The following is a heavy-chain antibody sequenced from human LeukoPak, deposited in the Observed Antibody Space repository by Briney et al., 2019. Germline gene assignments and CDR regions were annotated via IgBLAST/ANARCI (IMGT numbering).Heavy chain of an antibody. D-gene: IGHD3-10*01. Sequence: PGGSLRLSCAASGFTFSSYSMNWVRQAPGKGLEWVSSISSSSSYIYYADSVKGRFTISRDNAKNSLYLQMNSLRAEDTAVYYCARVGSNMVRGPYGMDVWGKGTTVTVSS. CDR1: GFTFSSYS. V-gene: IGHV3-21*01. CDR3: ARVGSNMVRGPYGMDV. CDR2: ISSSSSYI. J-gene: IGHJ6*04.